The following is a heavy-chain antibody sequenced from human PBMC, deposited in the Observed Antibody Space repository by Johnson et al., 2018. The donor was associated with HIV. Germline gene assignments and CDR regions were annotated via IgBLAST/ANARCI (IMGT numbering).Heavy chain of an antibody. CDR3: VRGRDSSGDGGAFEI. V-gene: IGHV3-7*05. J-gene: IGHJ3*02. CDR1: GFTFSSYA. CDR2: IKQDGSDK. Sequence: VQLVESGGGVVQPGRSLRLSCAASGFTFSSYAMHWVRQAPGKGLEWVANIKQDGSDKYYVDSLKGRFTISRDNVKNSLYLQMNSLRVEDAAVYYCVRGRDSSGDGGAFEIWGEGTVVTVSS. D-gene: IGHD1-26*01.